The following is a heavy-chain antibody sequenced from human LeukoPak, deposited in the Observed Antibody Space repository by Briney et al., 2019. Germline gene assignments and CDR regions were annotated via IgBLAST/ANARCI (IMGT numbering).Heavy chain of an antibody. V-gene: IGHV1-8*02. CDR1: GYTFTSYG. D-gene: IGHD3-10*01. J-gene: IGHJ5*02. Sequence: ASVKVSCKASGYTFTSYGISWVRQATGQGLEWMGWMNPNSGNTGYAQKFQGRVTMTRNTSISTAYMELSSLRSEDTAVYYCARGRTVRGVIRSVDPWGQGTLVTVSS. CDR2: MNPNSGNT. CDR3: ARGRTVRGVIRSVDP.